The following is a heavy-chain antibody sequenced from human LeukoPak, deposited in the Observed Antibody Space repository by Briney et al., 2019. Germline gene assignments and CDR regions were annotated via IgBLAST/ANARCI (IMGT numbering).Heavy chain of an antibody. J-gene: IGHJ4*02. V-gene: IGHV3-21*01. CDR2: ISSSSSYI. CDR1: GFTFSSYS. CDR3: ARDSYGYSYGLDY. Sequence: GGSLRLSCAASGFTFSSYSMNWVRQAPGKGLEWVSSISSSSSYIYYADSVKGRITISRDNAKNSLYLQMNSLRAEDTAVYYCARDSYGYSYGLDYWGQGTLVTVSS. D-gene: IGHD5-18*01.